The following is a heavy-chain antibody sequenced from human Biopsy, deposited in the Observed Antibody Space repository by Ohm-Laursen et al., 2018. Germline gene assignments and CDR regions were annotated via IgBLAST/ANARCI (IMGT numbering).Heavy chain of an antibody. D-gene: IGHD2-8*02. CDR1: GFTFSTYW. CDR2: INSNGRST. V-gene: IGHV3-74*03. J-gene: IGHJ4*02. Sequence: GSLRLSCAASGFTFSTYWMQWVRQAPGKGLVWVSRINSNGRSTAYADSVKGRFTISRDNAKNTLYLQLNSLRAEDTAPYYCASYDEAGGYFAYWGQGALVTVSS. CDR3: ASYDEAGGYFAY.